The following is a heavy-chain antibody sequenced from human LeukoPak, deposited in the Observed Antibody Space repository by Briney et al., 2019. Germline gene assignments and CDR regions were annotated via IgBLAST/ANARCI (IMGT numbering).Heavy chain of an antibody. CDR2: VNRDGSST. CDR1: GFTFSDYW. V-gene: IGHV3-74*01. Sequence: GGSLRLSCAASGFTFSDYWMHWVRQAPGKGLVWVSRVNRDGSSTSYADSVKGRFTISRDNTKNTLSLQMNSLRAEDTAVYYCARDRSISAAGDTYWGQGTLVTVSS. D-gene: IGHD6-13*01. CDR3: ARDRSISAAGDTY. J-gene: IGHJ4*02.